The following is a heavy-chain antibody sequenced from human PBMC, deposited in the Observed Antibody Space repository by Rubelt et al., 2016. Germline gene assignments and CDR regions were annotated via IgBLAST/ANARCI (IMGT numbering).Heavy chain of an antibody. CDR1: GGSFSGYF. CDR3: ARSTWMGSYYYMDV. V-gene: IGHV4-34*01. J-gene: IGHJ6*03. D-gene: IGHD1-1*01. CDR2: VNHSGST. Sequence: QVQLQQWGAGLLKPSETLSLTCAVYGGSFSGYFWSWIRQPPGKGLEWIGEVNHSGSTNYNPALKSRVTISVDTSKNQFPLRLGSVTAADTALYYCARSTWMGSYYYMDVWGLGTTVTVSS.